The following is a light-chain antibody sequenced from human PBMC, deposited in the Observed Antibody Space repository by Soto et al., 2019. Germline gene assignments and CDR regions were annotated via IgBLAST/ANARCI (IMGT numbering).Light chain of an antibody. CDR3: QQTYSTPYT. Sequence: DIPMTQSPSSLSASVGDRVTLTCRASQSIDSYLHWYQQKPGKAPKLLIYSTSSLQIGVPSRFSGSGSGAAFTLTISSLHPEDFATYYCQQTYSTPYTFGQGAKLEIK. J-gene: IGKJ2*01. CDR1: QSIDSY. V-gene: IGKV1-39*01. CDR2: STS.